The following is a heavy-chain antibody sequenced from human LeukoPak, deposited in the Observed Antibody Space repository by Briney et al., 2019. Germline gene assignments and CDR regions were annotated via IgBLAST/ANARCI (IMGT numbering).Heavy chain of an antibody. CDR3: ARGGIAVAGTEDYFDY. CDR1: GDSIRSYY. J-gene: IGHJ4*02. CDR2: IYHSGST. V-gene: IGHV4-59*01. D-gene: IGHD6-19*01. Sequence: SETLSLTCTVSGDSIRSYYWSWIRQSPGKGLEWIGEIYHSGSTNYNPSLKSRVTISVDTSKNQFSLKLSSVAAADTAVYYCARGGIAVAGTEDYFDYWGQGTLVTVSS.